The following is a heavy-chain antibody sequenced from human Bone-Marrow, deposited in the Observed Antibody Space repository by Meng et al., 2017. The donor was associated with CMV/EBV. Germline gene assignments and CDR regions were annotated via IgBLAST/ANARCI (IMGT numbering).Heavy chain of an antibody. Sequence: GESLKISCAASGFTFSDYYMSWVRQAPGKGLQWVSTISASGGSAYDTDSVGGRFSISRATSRNTLFMQMNSMRAKNTDAYYCATTRHRSTRHPHYYYGMDVWGQGTTVTVSS. J-gene: IGHJ6*02. CDR1: GFTFSDYY. CDR3: ATTRHRSTRHPHYYYGMDV. CDR2: ISASGGSA. V-gene: IGHV3-23*01. D-gene: IGHD2/OR15-2a*01.